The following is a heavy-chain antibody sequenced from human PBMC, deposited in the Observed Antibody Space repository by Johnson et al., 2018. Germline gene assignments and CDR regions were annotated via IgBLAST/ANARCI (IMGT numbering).Heavy chain of an antibody. Sequence: SGFTFSSYWMSWVRQAPGKGLEWVANIKQDGSEKYYVDSVKGRFTISRDNAKNSLYLQMNSLRAEDTAVYYCARGKGSTTYYAFDIWGQGTMVTVSS. D-gene: IGHD2-2*01. V-gene: IGHV3-7*01. J-gene: IGHJ3*02. CDR3: ARGKGSTTYYAFDI. CDR1: GFTFSSYW. CDR2: IKQDGSEK.